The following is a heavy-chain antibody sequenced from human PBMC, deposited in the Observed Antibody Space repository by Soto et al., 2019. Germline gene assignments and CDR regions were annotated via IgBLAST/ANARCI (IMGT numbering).Heavy chain of an antibody. D-gene: IGHD3-3*01. J-gene: IGHJ4*02. V-gene: IGHV4-59*01. CDR1: GGSISSYY. CDR2: IYYSEST. CDR3: ARDQQYYDFWSGYVD. Sequence: SETLSLTCTVSGGSISSYYWSWIRQPPGKGLEWIGYIYYSESTNYNPSIKSQVTISVDTSKNQFSLKLSSVTAADLAVYFCARDQQYYDFWSGYVDWGQGTLVTVSS.